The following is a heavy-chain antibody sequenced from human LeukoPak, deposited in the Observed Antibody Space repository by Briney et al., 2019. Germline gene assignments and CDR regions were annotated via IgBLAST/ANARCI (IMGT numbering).Heavy chain of an antibody. CDR2: INSDGSNT. D-gene: IGHD2-15*01. V-gene: IGHV3-74*01. J-gene: IGHJ3*02. CDR3: ARDVVLSGTDAFDI. Sequence: SGGSLRLSCTASGFTFRIYWMHWVRQAPGKGLVWVSRINSDGSNTIYADSVKDRFTMSRDNAKNTMYLEMNSLRAEDTAVYYCARDVVLSGTDAFDIWGQGTRVTVSS. CDR1: GFTFRIYW.